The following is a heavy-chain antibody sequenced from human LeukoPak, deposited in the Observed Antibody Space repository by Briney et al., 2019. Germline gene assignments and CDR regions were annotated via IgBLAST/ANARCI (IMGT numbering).Heavy chain of an antibody. V-gene: IGHV3-7*01. D-gene: IGHD6-13*01. CDR1: GFTFSSYW. CDR3: ARGSIAAAATGAFDI. CDR2: IKQDGSEK. Sequence: GGSLRLSCAASGFTFSSYWMSWVRQAPGKGLEWVANIKQDGSEKYYVDSVKGRFTISRDNAKNSLYLQMDNLRAEDTAVYYCARGSIAAAATGAFDIWGQGTMVTVSS. J-gene: IGHJ3*02.